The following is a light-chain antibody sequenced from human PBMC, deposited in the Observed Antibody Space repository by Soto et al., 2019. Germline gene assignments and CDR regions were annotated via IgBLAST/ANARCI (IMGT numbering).Light chain of an antibody. V-gene: IGKV1-5*01. CDR2: DAS. Sequence: DIQMTPSPSTLSASVGDRVPITCRASQSISSWLAWYQQKPGKAPKLMIYDASSLESGVPSRFSGSGSGTEFTLTISSLQPDDVVTYYCQQYNSYPWTFCQGTKVDIK. CDR1: QSISSW. J-gene: IGKJ1*01. CDR3: QQYNSYPWT.